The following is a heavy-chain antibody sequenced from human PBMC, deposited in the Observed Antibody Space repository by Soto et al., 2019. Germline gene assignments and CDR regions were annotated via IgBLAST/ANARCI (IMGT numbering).Heavy chain of an antibody. D-gene: IGHD3-9*01. Sequence: GGSLPLTCAGSGFTPTTTPLSWVRQPPGKGLEWVTTISGTASRTYYVDSVKGRFFISRDNSKNTVTLQMNNLTLDDTVVYYCATSFRYFDNWGQGTRVTVSS. V-gene: IGHV3-23*01. CDR3: ATSFRYFDN. CDR1: GFTPTTTP. CDR2: ISGTASRT. J-gene: IGHJ4*02.